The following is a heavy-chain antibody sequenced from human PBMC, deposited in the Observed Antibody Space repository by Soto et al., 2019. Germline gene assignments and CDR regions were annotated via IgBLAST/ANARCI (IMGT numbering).Heavy chain of an antibody. CDR2: IYHSGST. CDR1: GGSISSGGYS. Sequence: SETLSLTCAVSGGSISSGGYSWSWIRQPPGKGLEWIGYIYHSGSTYYNPSLKSRVTISVDRSKNQFSLKLSSVTAADTAVYYCASFYGSGFNWFDPWGQGTLVTVS. V-gene: IGHV4-30-2*01. J-gene: IGHJ5*02. CDR3: ASFYGSGFNWFDP. D-gene: IGHD3-10*01.